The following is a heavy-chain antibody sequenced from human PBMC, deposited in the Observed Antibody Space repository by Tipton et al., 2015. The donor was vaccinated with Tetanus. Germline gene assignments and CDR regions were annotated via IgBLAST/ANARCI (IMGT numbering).Heavy chain of an antibody. J-gene: IGHJ4*02. D-gene: IGHD6-19*01. CDR1: GGSVSSYY. CDR3: ATALGWGSGEGIGY. Sequence: TLSLTCTVSGGSVSSYYWSWIRQPPGKRLEWIGYISHSGSTSYNPSLKSRVTISVDTSKNQLSLKLRSVTAADTAVYYCATALGWGSGEGIGYWGQGTLGPGSS. CDR2: ISHSGST. V-gene: IGHV4-59*02.